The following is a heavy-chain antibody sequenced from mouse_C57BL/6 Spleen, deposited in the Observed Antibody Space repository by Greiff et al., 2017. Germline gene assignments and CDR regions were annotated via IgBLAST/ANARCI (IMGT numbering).Heavy chain of an antibody. Sequence: QVQLQQPGAELVMPGASVKLSCKASGYTFTSYWMHWVKQRPGQGLEWIGEIDPSDSYTNYNQKFKGKSTLTVDKSSSTAYMQLSSLTSEDSAVYYCARGTPALNVWGTGTTVTVSS. CDR1: GYTFTSYW. CDR2: IDPSDSYT. D-gene: IGHD1-2*01. CDR3: ARGTPALNV. J-gene: IGHJ1*03. V-gene: IGHV1-69*01.